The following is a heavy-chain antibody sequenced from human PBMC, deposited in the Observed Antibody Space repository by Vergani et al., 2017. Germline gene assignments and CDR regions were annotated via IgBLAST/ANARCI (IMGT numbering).Heavy chain of an antibody. J-gene: IGHJ4*02. D-gene: IGHD5-18*01. V-gene: IGHV4-59*01. CDR1: GDSMNTYY. CDR2: ISNSGST. Sequence: QVQLQESGPGLVKPSETLSLTCSVSGDSMNTYYWSWNRQPPGKGLEWIGYISNSGSTNYNPSLQSRVTISGDTSKNQFSLKLNSVTAADTAVYYCARSLDSYGYPPFDYWGQGTLVTVSA. CDR3: ARSLDSYGYPPFDY.